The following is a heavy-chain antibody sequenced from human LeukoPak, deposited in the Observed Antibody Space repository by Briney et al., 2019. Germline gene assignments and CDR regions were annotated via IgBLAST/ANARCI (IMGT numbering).Heavy chain of an antibody. Sequence: PSETLSLTCAVYGGSFSGYYWSWIRQPPGKGPEWIGEINHSGSTNYNPSLKSRVTISVDTSKNQFSLKLSSVTAADTAVYYCASSPNPGYCSGGSCYSFPHWWGQGTLVTVSS. D-gene: IGHD2-15*01. CDR2: INHSGST. CDR3: ASSPNPGYCSGGSCYSFPHW. CDR1: GGSFSGYY. J-gene: IGHJ4*02. V-gene: IGHV4-34*01.